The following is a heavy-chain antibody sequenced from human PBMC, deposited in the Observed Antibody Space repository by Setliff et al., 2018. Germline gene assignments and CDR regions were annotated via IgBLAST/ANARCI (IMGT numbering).Heavy chain of an antibody. V-gene: IGHV1-46*01. D-gene: IGHD3-22*01. CDR1: GDTFTSQE. J-gene: IGHJ3*02. CDR3: ARDVFPYHYEGAFDI. CDR2: INPSSGRT. Sequence: GGAVKVSCKESGDTFTSQEMHWVRQAPGLGLEWMGTINPSSGRTSYAQKFQGRVTMTRDTSTSTVYMDMSSLRSEDTAVYYCARDVFPYHYEGAFDIWGQGTMVTVSS.